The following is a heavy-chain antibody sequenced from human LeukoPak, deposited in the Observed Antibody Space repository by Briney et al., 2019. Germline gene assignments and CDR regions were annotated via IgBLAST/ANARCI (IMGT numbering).Heavy chain of an antibody. D-gene: IGHD6-13*01. CDR1: GYTFTGYY. CDR2: INPNSGGT. J-gene: IGHJ4*02. CDR3: ARAPPSVAAAGGDY. V-gene: IGHV1-2*02. Sequence: ASVKVSCKASGYTFTGYYMHWVRQAPGQGLEWMGWINPNSGGTNYAQKIQGRVTMTRDTSISTAYMELSRLRSDDTAVYYCARAPPSVAAAGGDYWGQGTLVTVSS.